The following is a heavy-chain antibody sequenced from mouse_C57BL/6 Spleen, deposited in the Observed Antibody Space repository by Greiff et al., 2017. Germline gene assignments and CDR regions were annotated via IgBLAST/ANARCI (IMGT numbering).Heavy chain of an antibody. CDR1: GYSITSGYY. Sequence: EESGPGLVKPSQSLSLTCSVTGYSITSGYYWNWIRQFPGNKLEWMGYISYDGSNNYNPSLKNRISITRDTSKNQCFLKLNSVTTEDTATYYCARSHYYGSSYRYFDVWGTGTTVTVSS. CDR3: ARSHYYGSSYRYFDV. V-gene: IGHV3-6*01. CDR2: ISYDGSN. D-gene: IGHD1-1*01. J-gene: IGHJ1*03.